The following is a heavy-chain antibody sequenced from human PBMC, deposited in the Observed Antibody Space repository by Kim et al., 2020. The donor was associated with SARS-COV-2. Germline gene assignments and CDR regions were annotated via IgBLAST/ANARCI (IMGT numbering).Heavy chain of an antibody. CDR3: ARDGTTRNGGYYFDY. D-gene: IGHD1-1*01. J-gene: IGHJ4*01. Sequence: QKFQGEVSITRDTSASTAFMELSSLTSEDTAIYYCARDGTTRNGGYYFDYWGQGALVTVSS. V-gene: IGHV1-3*01.